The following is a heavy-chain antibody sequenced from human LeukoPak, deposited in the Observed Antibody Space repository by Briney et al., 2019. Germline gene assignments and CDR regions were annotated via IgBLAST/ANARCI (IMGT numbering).Heavy chain of an antibody. CDR3: AREENYGSGSAYDAFDI. J-gene: IGHJ3*02. D-gene: IGHD3-10*01. CDR1: GYTFTSYY. V-gene: IGHV1-46*01. Sequence: GASVKVSCKASGYTFTSYYMHWVRQAPGQGLEWMGIINPSGGSTSYAQKFQGRVTMTRDTSTSTVYMELSSLRSEDTAVYYCAREENYGSGSAYDAFDIWGQGTMVTVSS. CDR2: INPSGGST.